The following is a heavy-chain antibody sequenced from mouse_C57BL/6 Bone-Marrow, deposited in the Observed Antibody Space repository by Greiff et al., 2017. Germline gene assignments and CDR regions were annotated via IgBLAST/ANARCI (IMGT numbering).Heavy chain of an antibody. Sequence: EVHLVESGGGLVQPKGSLKLSCAASGFSFNTYAMNWVRQAPGKGLEWVARIRSKSNNYATYYADSVKDRFTISRDDSESMLYLQMNNLKTEDTAMYYCVRHGGRYGNPFDYWGQGTTLTVSS. J-gene: IGHJ2*01. CDR2: IRSKSNNYAT. CDR3: VRHGGRYGNPFDY. CDR1: GFSFNTYA. D-gene: IGHD2-1*01. V-gene: IGHV10-1*01.